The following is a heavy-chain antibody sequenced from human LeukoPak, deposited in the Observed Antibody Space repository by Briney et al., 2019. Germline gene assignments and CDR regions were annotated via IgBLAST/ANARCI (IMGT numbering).Heavy chain of an antibody. CDR2: ISSSGSTI. Sequence: VKTGGSLRLSCAASGFTFSDYYMSWIRQAPGKGLEWVSYISSSGSTIYYADSVKGRFTISRDNAKNSLYLQMSSLRAEDTAVYYCARDSSSTSQLDYWGQGTLVTVSS. V-gene: IGHV3-11*01. CDR3: ARDSSSTSQLDY. J-gene: IGHJ4*02. CDR1: GFTFSDYY. D-gene: IGHD2-2*01.